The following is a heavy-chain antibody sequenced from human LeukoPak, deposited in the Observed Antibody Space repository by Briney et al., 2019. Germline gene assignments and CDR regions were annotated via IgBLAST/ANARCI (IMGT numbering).Heavy chain of an antibody. V-gene: IGHV3-48*04. CDR2: ISSVSSTI. CDR3: ARGQGIGKNWLDP. CDR1: GFRFSSCA. J-gene: IGHJ5*02. Sequence: PGGSLRLSCAASGFRFSSCAMSWVRQAPGKGLEWLSYISSVSSTIYYADSVKGRFTISRDNAENSLYLQMYSLTAEDTAVYYCARGQGIGKNWLDPWGQGTLVTVSS. D-gene: IGHD1-26*01.